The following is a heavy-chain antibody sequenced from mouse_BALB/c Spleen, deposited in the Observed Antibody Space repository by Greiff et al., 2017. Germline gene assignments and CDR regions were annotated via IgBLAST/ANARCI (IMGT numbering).Heavy chain of an antibody. Sequence: VQGVESGPGLVAPSQSLSITCTVSGFSLTSYDISWIRQPPGKGLEWLGVIWTGGGTNYNSAFMSRLSISKDNSKSQVFLKMNSLQTDDTAIYYCVRAYYDYAWFAYWGQGTLVTVSA. J-gene: IGHJ3*01. CDR1: GFSLTSYD. CDR3: VRAYYDYAWFAY. D-gene: IGHD2-4*01. CDR2: IWTGGGT. V-gene: IGHV2-9-2*01.